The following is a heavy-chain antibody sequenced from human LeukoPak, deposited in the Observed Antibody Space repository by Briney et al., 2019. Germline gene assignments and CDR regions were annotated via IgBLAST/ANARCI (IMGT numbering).Heavy chain of an antibody. Sequence: PGGSLRLSCAASGFTFSNYAMNWVRQAPGKGLEWVSAISDSDGSTYYADSVKGRFTISRDNSKNTLYLQMNSLRAEDTAVYYCAKDLGSTHYYYGMDVWGQGTTVTVSS. J-gene: IGHJ6*02. CDR3: AKDLGSTHYYYGMDV. D-gene: IGHD7-27*01. V-gene: IGHV3-23*01. CDR1: GFTFSNYA. CDR2: ISDSDGST.